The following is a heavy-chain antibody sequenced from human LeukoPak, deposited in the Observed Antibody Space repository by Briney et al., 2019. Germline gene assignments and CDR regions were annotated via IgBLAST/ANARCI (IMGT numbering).Heavy chain of an antibody. CDR2: IWYDGSNK. CDR1: GFTFSSYG. V-gene: IGHV3-33*06. CDR3: AKSRDIAVAGTSYYFDY. Sequence: QPGRSLRLSCAASGFTFSSYGMHWVRQAPGKGLEWVAVIWYDGSNKYYADSVKGRFTISRDNSKNTLYLQMNSLRAEDTAVYYCAKSRDIAVAGTSYYFDYWGQGTLVTVSS. J-gene: IGHJ4*02. D-gene: IGHD6-19*01.